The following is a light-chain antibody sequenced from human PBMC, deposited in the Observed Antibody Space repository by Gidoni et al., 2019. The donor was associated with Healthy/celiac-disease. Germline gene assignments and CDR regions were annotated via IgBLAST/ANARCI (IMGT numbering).Light chain of an antibody. CDR3: QQSYSTPFT. Sequence: DIQMTQSPSSLSASVGDRVTITCRASQSISSYLNWYQQKPGKAPKLLIYAASSLQSGVPSSFSGSGSGTDFTLTISSLQPEDFATYYCQQSYSTPFTFGGXTKVEIK. V-gene: IGKV1-39*01. CDR1: QSISSY. CDR2: AAS. J-gene: IGKJ4*01.